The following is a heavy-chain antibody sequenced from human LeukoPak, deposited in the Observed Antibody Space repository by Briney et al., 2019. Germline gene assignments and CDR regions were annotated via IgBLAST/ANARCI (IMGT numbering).Heavy chain of an antibody. J-gene: IGHJ4*02. CDR1: GFTFSSYS. D-gene: IGHD3-10*01. Sequence: NPGGSLRLSCAASGFTFSSYSMNWVRQAPGKGLEWVSSISSSSSYTYYADSVKGRFTISRDNSKNTLYLQMNSLRAEDTAVYYCARNMVRAPTCFDYWGQGTLVTVSS. CDR3: ARNMVRAPTCFDY. CDR2: ISSSSSYT. V-gene: IGHV3-21*01.